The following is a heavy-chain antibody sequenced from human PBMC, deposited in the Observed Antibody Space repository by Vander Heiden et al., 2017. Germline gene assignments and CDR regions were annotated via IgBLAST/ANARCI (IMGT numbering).Heavy chain of an antibody. CDR1: GFTFSSYS. CDR2: ISSSSSYI. CDR3: AVVGATTVGWYFDL. Sequence: EVQLVESGGGLVKPGGSLRLSCAASGFTFSSYSMNWVRQAPGKGLEWVSSISSSSSYIYYADSVKGRFTISRDNAKNSLYLQMNSLRAEDTAVYYCAVVGATTVGWYFDLWGRGTLVTVSS. V-gene: IGHV3-21*01. J-gene: IGHJ2*01. D-gene: IGHD1-26*01.